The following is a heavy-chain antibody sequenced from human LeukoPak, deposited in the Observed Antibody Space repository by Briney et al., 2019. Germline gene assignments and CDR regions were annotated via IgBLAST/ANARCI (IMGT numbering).Heavy chain of an antibody. V-gene: IGHV4-39*01. D-gene: IGHD2-21*02. CDR1: GGSISSSGYY. CDR2: IYYSGTT. J-gene: IGHJ6*03. Sequence: PSETLSLTCSVSGGSISSSGYYWNWIRQPPGKGLEWVGSIYYSGTTYYNSSLKSRVTISEDTSKNRFSLMLTSVTAADTAVYYCARQVSDCFYYYIDVWGEGTTVIVSS. CDR3: ARQVSDCFYYYIDV.